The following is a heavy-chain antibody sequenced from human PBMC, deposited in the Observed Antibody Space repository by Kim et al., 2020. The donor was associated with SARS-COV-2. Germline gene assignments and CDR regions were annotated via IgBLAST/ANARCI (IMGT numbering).Heavy chain of an antibody. D-gene: IGHD2-2*01. CDR1: GFTFSSYE. CDR3: AREEYQLLWGYYYYYGMDV. J-gene: IGHJ6*02. V-gene: IGHV3-48*03. Sequence: GGSLRLSCAASGFTFSSYEMNWVRQAPGKGLEWVSYISSSGSTIYYADSVKGRFTISRDNAKNSLYLQMNSLRAEDTAVYYCAREEYQLLWGYYYYYGMDVWGQGTTVTVSS. CDR2: ISSSGSTI.